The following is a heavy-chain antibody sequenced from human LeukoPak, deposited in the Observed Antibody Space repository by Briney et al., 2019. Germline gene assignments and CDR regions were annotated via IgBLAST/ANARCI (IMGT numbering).Heavy chain of an antibody. Sequence: GGSVKVSCKASGGTFTSDGISWVRQAPGQGLEWMGWISTYNGYTNYAQNLQGRVTMTTDTSTSTAYMELRSLRSDDTAVYYCARDLRIAAAVDAFDIWGQGTMVTVSS. CDR3: ARDLRIAAAVDAFDI. CDR2: ISTYNGYT. J-gene: IGHJ3*02. D-gene: IGHD6-13*01. V-gene: IGHV1-18*01. CDR1: GGTFTSDG.